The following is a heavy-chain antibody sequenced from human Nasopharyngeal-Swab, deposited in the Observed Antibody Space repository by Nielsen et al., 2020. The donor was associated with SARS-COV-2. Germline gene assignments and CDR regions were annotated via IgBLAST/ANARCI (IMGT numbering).Heavy chain of an antibody. CDR3: ATRGEVVVAATGYYYYGMDV. D-gene: IGHD2-15*01. Sequence: ASVKVSCKASGYTFTSYAMHWVRQAPGQRLECMGWINAGNGNTKYSQKFQGRVTMTRDTSISTAYMELSRPRSDDTAVYYWATRGEVVVAATGYYYYGMDVWGQGTTVTVSS. CDR1: GYTFTSYA. CDR2: INAGNGNT. V-gene: IGHV1-3*01. J-gene: IGHJ6*02.